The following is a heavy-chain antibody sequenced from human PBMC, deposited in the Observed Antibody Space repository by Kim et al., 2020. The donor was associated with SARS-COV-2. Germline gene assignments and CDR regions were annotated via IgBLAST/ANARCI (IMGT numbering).Heavy chain of an antibody. D-gene: IGHD5-12*01. CDR3: ARGRDGYNFHY. Sequence: PTYAQGFTGRFVFSLDTSVSTAYLQISSLKAEDTAVYYCARGRDGYNFHYWGQGTLVTVSS. CDR2: P. V-gene: IGHV7-4-1*02. J-gene: IGHJ4*02.